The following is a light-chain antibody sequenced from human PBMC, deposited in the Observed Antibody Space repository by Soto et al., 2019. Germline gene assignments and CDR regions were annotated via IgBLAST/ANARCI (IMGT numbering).Light chain of an antibody. CDR3: QQCNNYLYT. CDR2: DVS. V-gene: IGKV1-5*01. J-gene: IGKJ2*01. CDR1: QSSSDW. Sequence: DIQMTQSPSTLSASVGDRVTITCRASQSSSDWLAWYQQKPGKAPKLLIYDVSTLESGVPSRFSGSGSGTEFTLTISSLQPDDFATYYCQQCNNYLYTFGQGNKVEIK.